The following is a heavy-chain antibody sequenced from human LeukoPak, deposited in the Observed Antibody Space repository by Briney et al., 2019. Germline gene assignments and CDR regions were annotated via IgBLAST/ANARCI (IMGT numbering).Heavy chain of an antibody. V-gene: IGHV3-30*18. CDR1: GFTLSSYG. CDR2: ISYDGSNK. CDR3: AKDSSSGCFDY. J-gene: IGHJ4*02. Sequence: PGGSLRLSCAASGFTLSSYGMHWVRQAPGKGLEWVAVISYDGSNKYYADSVKGRFTISRDNSKNTLYLQMNSLRAEDTAVYYCAKDSSSGCFDYWGQGTLVTVSS. D-gene: IGHD6-19*01.